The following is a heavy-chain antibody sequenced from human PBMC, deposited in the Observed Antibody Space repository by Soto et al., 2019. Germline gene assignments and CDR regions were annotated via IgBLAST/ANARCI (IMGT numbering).Heavy chain of an antibody. CDR1: GGSISSANYY. J-gene: IGHJ5*02. CDR2: ISYSGST. CDR3: ARLSITANGGWFDP. V-gene: IGHV4-31*03. Sequence: QVQLQESGPGLVKPSQTLSLTCTVSGGSISSANYYWSWIRQHPAKGLEWIGYISYSGSTSYTPSLKSRVTISVDTSKNHFSLKLSSVTAADTAVYYCARLSITANGGWFDPWGQGTLVTVSS. D-gene: IGHD6-6*01.